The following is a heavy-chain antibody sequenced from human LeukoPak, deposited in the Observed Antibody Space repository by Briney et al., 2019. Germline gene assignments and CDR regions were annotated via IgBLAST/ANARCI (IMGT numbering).Heavy chain of an antibody. CDR2: ISHDGSNQ. Sequence: PGGSLRLSCAASGFTFSSYGMHWVRQAPGKGLEWVAVISHDGSNQYYADSVKGRFTISRDNSKNTLYLQMNSLRAEDTAVYYCARGRKYCSSTSSCYAGDFDYWGQGTLVTVSS. V-gene: IGHV3-30*03. CDR1: GFTFSSYG. CDR3: ARGRKYCSSTSSCYAGDFDY. J-gene: IGHJ4*02. D-gene: IGHD2-2*01.